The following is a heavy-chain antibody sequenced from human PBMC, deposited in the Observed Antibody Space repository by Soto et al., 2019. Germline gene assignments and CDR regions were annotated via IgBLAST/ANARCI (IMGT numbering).Heavy chain of an antibody. D-gene: IGHD3-22*01. CDR3: ARDFGLHEYYDSSGYPAHNWFDP. Sequence: GGSLRLSCAASGFTFSSYSMNWVRQAPGKGLEWVSSISSSSSYIYYADSVKGRFTISRDNAKNSLYLQMNSLRAEDTAVYYCARDFGLHEYYDSSGYPAHNWFDPWGQGTLVTVSS. V-gene: IGHV3-21*01. CDR2: ISSSSSYI. CDR1: GFTFSSYS. J-gene: IGHJ5*02.